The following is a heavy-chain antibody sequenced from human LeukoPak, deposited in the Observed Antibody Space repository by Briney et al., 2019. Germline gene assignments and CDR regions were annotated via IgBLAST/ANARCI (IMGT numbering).Heavy chain of an antibody. J-gene: IGHJ4*02. Sequence: GGSLRLSCAASGFTFSSYAMSWVRQARGKGLEWVSAISGSGGSTYYADSVKGRFTISRDNSKNTLYLQMNRLRAEDTAVYYCAKEPYYYDSSGYYVWGQGTLVTVSS. CDR1: GFTFSSYA. D-gene: IGHD3-22*01. V-gene: IGHV3-23*01. CDR2: ISGSGGST. CDR3: AKEPYYYDSSGYYV.